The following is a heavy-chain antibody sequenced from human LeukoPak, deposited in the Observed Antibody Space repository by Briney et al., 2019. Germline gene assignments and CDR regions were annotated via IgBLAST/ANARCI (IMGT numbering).Heavy chain of an antibody. D-gene: IGHD3-10*01. J-gene: IGHJ5*02. CDR2: VYSSGAT. CDR3: ARGGYYGSGSSLLCDQ. V-gene: IGHV4-59*01. Sequence: PSETLSLTCTVSGGPINNYIWTWIRQPPGKRLEWIGYVYSSGATNYNPSLRSRVFMSVDISKNQFSLNLTSVTAADTALYYCARGGYYGSGSSLLCDQWGRGTLVTVSS. CDR1: GGPINNYI.